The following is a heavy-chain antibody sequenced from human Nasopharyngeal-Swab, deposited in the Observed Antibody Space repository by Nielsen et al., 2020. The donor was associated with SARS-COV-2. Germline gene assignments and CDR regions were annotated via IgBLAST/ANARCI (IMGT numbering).Heavy chain of an antibody. J-gene: IGHJ4*02. CDR1: GFTFDDYA. CDR3: AKDESEWGSSSFDY. V-gene: IGHV3-9*01. D-gene: IGHD6-6*01. CDR2: ISWNSGSI. Sequence: GGSLRLSCAASGFTFDDYAMHWVRQAPGKGLEWVSGISWNSGSIGYADSVKGRFTISRDNAKNSLYLQMNSLRAEDTALYYCAKDESEWGSSSFDYWGQGTLVTVSS.